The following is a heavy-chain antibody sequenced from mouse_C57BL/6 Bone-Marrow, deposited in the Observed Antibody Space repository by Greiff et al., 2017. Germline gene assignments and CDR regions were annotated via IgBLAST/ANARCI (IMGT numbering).Heavy chain of an antibody. J-gene: IGHJ3*01. D-gene: IGHD1-2*01. V-gene: IGHV6-3*01. CDR1: GFTFSNYW. CDR2: IRLKSDNYAT. CDR3: TGGYKGWFAY. Sequence: EVKVVESGGGLVQPGGSMKLSCVASGFTFSNYWMNWVRQSPEKGLEWVAQIRLKSDNYATHYAESVKGRFTISRDDSKSSVYLQMNNLRAEDTGIYYCTGGYKGWFAYWGQGTLVTVSA.